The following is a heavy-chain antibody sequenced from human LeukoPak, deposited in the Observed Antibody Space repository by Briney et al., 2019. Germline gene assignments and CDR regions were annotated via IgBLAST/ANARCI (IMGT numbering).Heavy chain of an antibody. J-gene: IGHJ4*02. CDR3: AKDISIHPGY. V-gene: IGHV3-74*01. Sequence: GGSLRLSCAASGFTFSSYWMHWVRQAPGKGLVGVSRINDDGRSTSYADSVKGRFTISRDNSKNTLYLQMNSLRAEDTAVYYCAKDISIHPGYWGQGTLVTVSS. D-gene: IGHD3-3*02. CDR2: INDDGRST. CDR1: GFTFSSYW.